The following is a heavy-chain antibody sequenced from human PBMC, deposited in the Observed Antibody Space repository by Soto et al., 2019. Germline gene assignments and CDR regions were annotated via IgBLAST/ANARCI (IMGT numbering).Heavy chain of an antibody. CDR2: MYLGGSF. Sequence: SETLSLTCTVSGASVSSGYWSWIRQPPGKGLEWIGFMYLGGSFNYNPSLTSRATISVDTSKNQFSLKLSSVTAADTAVYYCARRYGSCFDYWGQGTLVTVSS. V-gene: IGHV4-59*08. J-gene: IGHJ4*02. CDR3: ARRYGSCFDY. D-gene: IGHD5-18*01. CDR1: GASVSSGY.